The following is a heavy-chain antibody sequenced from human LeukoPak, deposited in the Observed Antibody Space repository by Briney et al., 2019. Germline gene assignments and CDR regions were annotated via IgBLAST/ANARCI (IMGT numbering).Heavy chain of an antibody. D-gene: IGHD1-1*01. V-gene: IGHV4-34*01. CDR2: INHSGST. CDR1: GVSLSGYY. J-gene: IGHJ5*02. Sequence: PSETLSLTCAVYGVSLSGYYWSWLRQPPGKGLEWIGEINHSGSTNYNPSLKSRVTISVDTSKNQFSLKLSSVTAADTAVYYCARRNLGRDNWFDPWGQGTLVTVSS. CDR3: ARRNLGRDNWFDP.